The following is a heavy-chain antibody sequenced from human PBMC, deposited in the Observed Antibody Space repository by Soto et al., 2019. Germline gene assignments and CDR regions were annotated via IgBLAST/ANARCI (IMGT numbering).Heavy chain of an antibody. J-gene: IGHJ6*03. CDR1: GYTFTSYG. D-gene: IGHD1-26*01. CDR3: ARVISGAPYYYYMDV. CDR2: ISAYNGNT. Sequence: ASVKVSCKASGYTFTSYGISWVRQAPGQGLEWIGWISAYNGNTNYAQKLQGRVTMTTDTSTSTAYMELRSLRSDDTAVYYCARVISGAPYYYYMDVWGKGTTVTVSS. V-gene: IGHV1-18*01.